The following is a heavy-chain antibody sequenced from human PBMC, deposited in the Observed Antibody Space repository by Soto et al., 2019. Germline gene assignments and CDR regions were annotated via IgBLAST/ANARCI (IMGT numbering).Heavy chain of an antibody. Sequence: GGSLRLYCAASGFKFSSYGMHRVRQAPGKGLEWVAVISYDGSNKYYADSVKGRFTISRDNSKNTPYLQMNSLRAEDTAVYYCAKDSTVTTGGYFQHWGQGTLVTVSS. J-gene: IGHJ1*01. CDR1: GFKFSSYG. V-gene: IGHV3-30*18. D-gene: IGHD4-17*01. CDR2: ISYDGSNK. CDR3: AKDSTVTTGGYFQH.